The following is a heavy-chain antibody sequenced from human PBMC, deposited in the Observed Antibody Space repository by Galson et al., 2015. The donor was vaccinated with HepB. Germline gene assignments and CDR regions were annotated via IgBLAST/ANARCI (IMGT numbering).Heavy chain of an antibody. CDR3: AREDPTVAVAVLDY. V-gene: IGHV3-33*01. D-gene: IGHD2-2*01. CDR1: GFTFSRHG. CDR2: IWYDGSNQ. J-gene: IGHJ4*02. Sequence: SLRLSCAASGFTFSRHGMHWVRQAPGKGLEWVALIWYDGSNQYYGDSVKGRFNISRDNAKNTLYLQMNSLRVEDTAVYYCAREDPTVAVAVLDYWGQGTLVAVSS.